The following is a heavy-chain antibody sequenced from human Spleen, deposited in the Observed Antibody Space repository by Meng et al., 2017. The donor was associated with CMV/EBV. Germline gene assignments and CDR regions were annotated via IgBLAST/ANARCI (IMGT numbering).Heavy chain of an antibody. CDR3: ARLAGEYTSGDY. D-gene: IGHD5-18*01. CDR2: INPNSGGT. Sequence: ASVKVSCKASGYTFTDYSIHWVRQAPGQGLEWMGRINPNSGGTNSPQNFRGRVTMTRDTSISTAYMELSSLKSDDTAVYYCARLAGEYTSGDYWGQGTLVTVSS. V-gene: IGHV1-2*06. CDR1: GYTFTDYS. J-gene: IGHJ4*02.